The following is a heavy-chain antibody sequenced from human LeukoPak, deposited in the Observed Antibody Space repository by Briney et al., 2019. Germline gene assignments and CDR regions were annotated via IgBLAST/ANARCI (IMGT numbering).Heavy chain of an antibody. V-gene: IGHV4-61*01. D-gene: IGHD5-24*01. CDR2: IYNSGST. CDR3: ARKDGDG. J-gene: IGHJ4*02. Sequence: SETLSLTCTVSGGSISSASYYWSWMRQPPGEGLEWIGHIYNSGSTNYNPSLRGRVTISLDTSKNQVSLKLNSVTAADTAMYYCARKDGDGWGQGTLVTVSS. CDR1: GGSISSASYY.